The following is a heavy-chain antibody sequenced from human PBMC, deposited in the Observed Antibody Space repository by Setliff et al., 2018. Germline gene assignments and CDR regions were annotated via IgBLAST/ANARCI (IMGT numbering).Heavy chain of an antibody. V-gene: IGHV3-15*01. D-gene: IGHD3-16*01. J-gene: IGHJ6*03. Sequence: GESLKISCVASGFSFSDAWMIWVHQAPGKGLEWVGRIKKRVDGGAIDYAEPVKGRFTISREDSTDTLYLQMNSLKIEDTAVYFCARVYCRHRCLVESYMDTWGTGATVTVSS. CDR3: ARVYCRHRCLVESYMDT. CDR1: GFSFSDAW. CDR2: IKKRVDGGAI.